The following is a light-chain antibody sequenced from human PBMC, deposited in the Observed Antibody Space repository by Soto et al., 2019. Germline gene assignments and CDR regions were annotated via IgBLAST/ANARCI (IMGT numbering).Light chain of an antibody. J-gene: IGKJ1*01. V-gene: IGKV1-39*01. CDR1: HSISNY. Sequence: DIQMTQSPSSLSASVGDRVTITCRASHSISNYLNWYQQKPGKAPKLLIYAASSLQSGVPSSFSGSGSWTDFTLTINSLQPEDFATYYCQQSYSTPRTFGQGTKVEIK. CDR3: QQSYSTPRT. CDR2: AAS.